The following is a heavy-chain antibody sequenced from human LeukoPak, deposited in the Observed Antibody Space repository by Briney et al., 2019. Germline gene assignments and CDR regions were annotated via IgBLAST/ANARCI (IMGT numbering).Heavy chain of an antibody. CDR1: GCSISSYY. J-gene: IGHJ4*02. V-gene: IGHV4-59*08. D-gene: IGHD6-19*01. Sequence: SETLSLTCSVSGCSISSYYWSWIRQPPGKGLEWIGYIYYSGSTNFNPSLKSRVTISVDTSKNQFSLKLSSVTAADTAVYYCARGYSSVVYWGQGTLVTVSS. CDR2: IYYSGST. CDR3: ARGYSSVVY.